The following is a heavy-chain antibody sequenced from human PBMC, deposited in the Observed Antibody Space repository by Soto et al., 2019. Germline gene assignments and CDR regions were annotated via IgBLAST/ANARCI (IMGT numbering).Heavy chain of an antibody. D-gene: IGHD5-18*01. CDR1: GFTFSSYW. J-gene: IGHJ4*02. Sequence: GGSLRLSCAASGFTFSSYWMSWVRQAPGKGLELVANIKQDRSEKYYVDSLKGRFTISRDNAKNSLYLQMNSLRAEATAVYYCARDGLRAYSYGIYYFDSWGQGTLVTVSS. V-gene: IGHV3-7*01. CDR3: ARDGLRAYSYGIYYFDS. CDR2: IKQDRSEK.